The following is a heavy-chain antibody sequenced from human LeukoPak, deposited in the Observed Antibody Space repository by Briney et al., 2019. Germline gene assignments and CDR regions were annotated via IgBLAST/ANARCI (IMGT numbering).Heavy chain of an antibody. Sequence: SETLSLTCAVYGGSFSGYYWSWIRQPPGKGLEWIGSIYYSGSTYYNPSLKSRVTISVDTSKNQFSLKLSSVTAADTAVYYCARRGVGAIDYWGQGTLVTVSS. CDR2: IYYSGST. D-gene: IGHD1-26*01. J-gene: IGHJ4*02. CDR3: ARRGVGAIDY. V-gene: IGHV4-34*01. CDR1: GGSFSGYY.